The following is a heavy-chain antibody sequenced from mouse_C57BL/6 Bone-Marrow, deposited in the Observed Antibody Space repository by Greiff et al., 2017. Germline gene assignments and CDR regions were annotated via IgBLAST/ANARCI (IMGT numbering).Heavy chain of an antibody. V-gene: IGHV5-6*01. J-gene: IGHJ2*01. CDR2: ISSGGSYT. CDR1: GFTFSSYG. CDR3: ARYYYDYFDY. D-gene: IGHD1-1*01. Sequence: EVMLVESGGDLVKPGGSLKLSCAASGFTFSSYGMSWVRQTPDKRLEWVATISSGGSYTYYPDSVKGQFTISRDNAKNTLYLQMSSLKSEDTAMYYCARYYYDYFDYWGQGTTLTVSS.